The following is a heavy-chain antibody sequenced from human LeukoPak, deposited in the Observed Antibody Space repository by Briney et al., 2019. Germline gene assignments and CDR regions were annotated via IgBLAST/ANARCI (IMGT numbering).Heavy chain of an antibody. D-gene: IGHD2-21*02. CDR1: GFTFSSYS. V-gene: IGHV3-21*01. Sequence: PGGSLRLSCAASGFTFSSYSMNWVRHAPGKGLEWVSSISSSSSYIYYADSVKGRFTISRDNAKNSLYLQMNSLRAEDTAVYYCARSGAPGYCGGDCYADYWGQGTLVTVSS. CDR2: ISSSSSYI. J-gene: IGHJ4*02. CDR3: ARSGAPGYCGGDCYADY.